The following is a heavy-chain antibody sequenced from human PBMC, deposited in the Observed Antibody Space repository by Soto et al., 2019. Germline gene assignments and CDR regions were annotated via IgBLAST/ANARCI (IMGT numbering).Heavy chain of an antibody. D-gene: IGHD2-8*01. CDR3: AKGGGVRVRDSFYI. J-gene: IGHJ3*02. Sequence: EVQLLESGGGLVQPGGSLRLSCAASGFTFSSYAMSWVRQAPGKGLVWVSSISGSAGSTYYADSVKGRFTLFRDNSKNTLFLQMNSLRAEDTALYYCAKGGGVRVRDSFYIWGQWTMVTVSS. CDR2: ISGSAGST. CDR1: GFTFSSYA. V-gene: IGHV3-23*01.